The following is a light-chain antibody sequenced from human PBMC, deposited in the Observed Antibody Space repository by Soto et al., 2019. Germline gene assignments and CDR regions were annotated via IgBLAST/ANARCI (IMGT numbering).Light chain of an antibody. J-gene: IGKJ4*01. V-gene: IGKV3-20*01. Sequence: IVLTQSPGTVALSPGDRATLSCRATQRVISCCLTWYQQQPGQPLRVLMKGASTRSTGIQDRFTASGSGTYFTLTISRLEPEDFALYCCQRYCTSPPVTFGGGTSVDIK. CDR2: GAS. CDR3: QRYCTSPPVT. CDR1: QRVISCC.